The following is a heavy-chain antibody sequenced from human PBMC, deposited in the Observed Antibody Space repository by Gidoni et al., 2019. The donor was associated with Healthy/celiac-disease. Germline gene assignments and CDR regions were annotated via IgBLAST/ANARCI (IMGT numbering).Heavy chain of an antibody. CDR3: TGSPPYWSGGSCYPNWFDP. CDR2: IYYSGST. CDR1: GGSISSSY. V-gene: IGHV4-59*08. Sequence: QVQLQESGPGLVKPSATLSLPCTVSGGSISSSYWSWIRQPPGKGLEWGGYIYYSGSTNYNPSLKSRVTISVDTSKNQFSLKLSSVTAAGTAVYYCTGSPPYWSGGSCYPNWFDPWGQGTLVTVSS. D-gene: IGHD2-15*01. J-gene: IGHJ5*02.